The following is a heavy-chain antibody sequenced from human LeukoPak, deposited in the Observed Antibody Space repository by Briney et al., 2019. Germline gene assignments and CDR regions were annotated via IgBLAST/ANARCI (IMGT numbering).Heavy chain of an antibody. CDR3: ARRRVYSYGYDY. Sequence: GSLRLSCAASGFTFSDYYMSWIRQAPGKGLEWIGTIYYSGNTYYNPSLKSRLTISVDTSKNQFSLKLSSVTAADTAVYYCARRRVYSYGYDYWGQGTLVTVSS. D-gene: IGHD5-18*01. CDR2: IYYSGNT. CDR1: GFTFSDYY. V-gene: IGHV4-34*01. J-gene: IGHJ4*02.